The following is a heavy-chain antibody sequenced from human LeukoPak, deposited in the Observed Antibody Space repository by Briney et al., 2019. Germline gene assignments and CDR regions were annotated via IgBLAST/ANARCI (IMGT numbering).Heavy chain of an antibody. J-gene: IGHJ5*02. Sequence: SVKVSCKASGGTFRTYAISWVRQAPGQGLEWMGRLIPVFGAATYARKYQGRVTITTDKSADTAYMEMSSLRSEDTAVYYCARDLTTEQPNWLDPWGQGTLVTVSS. CDR3: ARDLTTEQPNWLDP. CDR1: GGTFRTYA. D-gene: IGHD4-17*01. V-gene: IGHV1-69*05. CDR2: LIPVFGAA.